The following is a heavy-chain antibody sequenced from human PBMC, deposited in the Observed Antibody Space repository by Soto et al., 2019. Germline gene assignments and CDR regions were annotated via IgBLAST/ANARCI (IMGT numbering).Heavy chain of an antibody. Sequence: QVQLVQSGAEVKKPGASVKVSCKASGYTFTGYYVHWVRQAPGQGLEWMGWVIPHSGGTHYVQKFQGRVTMTRDTSIRTAYMELSRLTSDDSAVYYCARGKTAAAFDYWGQGTLVTVSS. CDR1: GYTFTGYY. D-gene: IGHD6-13*01. CDR2: VIPHSGGT. J-gene: IGHJ4*02. CDR3: ARGKTAAAFDY. V-gene: IGHV1-2*02.